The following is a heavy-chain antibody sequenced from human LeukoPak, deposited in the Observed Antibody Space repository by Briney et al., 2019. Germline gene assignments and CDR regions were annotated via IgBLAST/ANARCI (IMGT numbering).Heavy chain of an antibody. V-gene: IGHV4-31*03. CDR3: ARTSGIVGATVFDY. CDR1: GGSISSGGYY. J-gene: IGHJ4*02. CDR2: IYYSGST. Sequence: SETLSLTCTVSGGSISSGGYYWSWIRQHPGKGLEWIGYIYYSGSTYYNPSLKSRVTISVDTSKNQFSLKLSSVTAADTAVYYCARTSGIVGATVFDYWGQGTLVTVSS. D-gene: IGHD1-26*01.